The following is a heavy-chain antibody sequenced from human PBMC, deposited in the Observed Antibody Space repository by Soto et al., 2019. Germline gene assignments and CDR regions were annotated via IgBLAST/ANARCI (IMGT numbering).Heavy chain of an antibody. V-gene: IGHV1-8*01. CDR1: GYTFTSYD. Sequence: ASVKVSCKASGYTFTSYDVNWVRQATGQGLEWMGWMNPNSGNTGYAQKFQGRVTMTRNTSISTAYMELSSLRSEDTAVYYCARALTYYYGSGSSPDAFDIWGQGTMVTVSS. CDR3: ARALTYYYGSGSSPDAFDI. D-gene: IGHD3-10*01. CDR2: MNPNSGNT. J-gene: IGHJ3*02.